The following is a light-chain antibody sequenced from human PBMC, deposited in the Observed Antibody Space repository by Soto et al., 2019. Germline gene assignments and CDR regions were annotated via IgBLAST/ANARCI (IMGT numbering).Light chain of an antibody. CDR1: SSNIGSTY. CDR2: RNN. J-gene: IGLJ2*01. Sequence: QSVLTQPHSASGTPGQRVTISCSGGSSNIGSTYVYWYQQLPGTDPKLYIYRNNQRPSGVPDRFSGSKSGTSASLAISGFRSEDEADYYCAAWDDSLSGPRVVFGGGTNLTVL. V-gene: IGLV1-47*01. CDR3: AAWDDSLSGPRVV.